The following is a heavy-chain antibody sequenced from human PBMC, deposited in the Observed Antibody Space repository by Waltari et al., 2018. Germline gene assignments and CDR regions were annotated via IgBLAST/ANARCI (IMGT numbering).Heavy chain of an antibody. D-gene: IGHD5-12*01. J-gene: IGHJ4*02. V-gene: IGHV1-24*01. Sequence: QVHLVQSGAEVKKPGASVKVSCKVSGYTLTGSSIHWVRQAPGKGLEWMGGFDPGESDTIYAQKFQGRVTMTEDTSTDTAYMELSSLRSDDTAIYYCATDHHRDSGYDIWGQGTLVTVSS. CDR3: ATDHHRDSGYDI. CDR1: GYTLTGSS. CDR2: FDPGESDT.